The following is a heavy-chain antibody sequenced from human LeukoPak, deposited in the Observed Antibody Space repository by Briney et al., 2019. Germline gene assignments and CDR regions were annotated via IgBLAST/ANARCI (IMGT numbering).Heavy chain of an antibody. CDR1: GGSISSGGYY. V-gene: IGHV4-31*03. J-gene: IGHJ4*02. Sequence: SETLSLTCTVSGGSISSGGYYWRWIRQHPGKGLEWIGYIYYSGSTYYNPSLKSRVTISVDTSKNQFSLKLSSVTAADTAVYYCARGSYGSGSYYKKEYYFDYWGQGTLVTVSS. CDR2: IYYSGST. CDR3: ARGSYGSGSYYKKEYYFDY. D-gene: IGHD3-10*01.